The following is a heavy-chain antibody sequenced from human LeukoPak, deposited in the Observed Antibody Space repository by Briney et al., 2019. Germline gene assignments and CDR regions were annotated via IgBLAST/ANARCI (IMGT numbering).Heavy chain of an antibody. V-gene: IGHV3-30*02. CDR1: GFTFSSYG. CDR2: IRYDGSNK. Sequence: GGSLRLSCAASGFTFSSYGMHWVRQAPGKGLEWVAFIRYDGSNKYYADSVKGRFTISRDNSKNTLYLQMNSLRAEDTAVYYCAKGLPPIVATITSDYWGQGNLVTVSS. J-gene: IGHJ4*02. D-gene: IGHD5-12*01. CDR3: AKGLPPIVATITSDY.